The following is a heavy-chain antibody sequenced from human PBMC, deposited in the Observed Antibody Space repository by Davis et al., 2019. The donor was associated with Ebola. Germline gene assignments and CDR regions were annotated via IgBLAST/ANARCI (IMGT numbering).Heavy chain of an antibody. J-gene: IGHJ4*02. D-gene: IGHD2-15*01. CDR3: ARGGYCSGGSCYYFDY. CDR2: INPNSGGT. CDR1: GYTFSGYY. V-gene: IGHV1-2*06. Sequence: ASVTVSCKASGYTFSGYYINWVRQAPGQGLEWMGRINPNSGGTNYAQKFQGRVTMTRDTSISTAYMELSRLRSDDTAVYYCARGGYCSGGSCYYFDYWGQGTLVTVSS.